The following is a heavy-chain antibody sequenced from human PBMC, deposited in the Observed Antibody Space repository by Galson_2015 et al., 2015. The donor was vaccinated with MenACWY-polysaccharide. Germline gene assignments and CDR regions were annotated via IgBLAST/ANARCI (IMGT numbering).Heavy chain of an antibody. J-gene: IGHJ6*02. CDR2: ISYDASNK. CDR3: ARDYCSRTSCSGMDV. CDR1: GFTFSSYA. D-gene: IGHD2-15*01. Sequence: SLRLSCAASGFTFSSYAIHWVRQAPGKGLKWVAVISYDASNKYYRDSVKGRVTLSGDKSKNTVFLEMNSLRAEDTGVYYCARDYCSRTSCSGMDVWGQGTTVTVSS. V-gene: IGHV3-30-3*01.